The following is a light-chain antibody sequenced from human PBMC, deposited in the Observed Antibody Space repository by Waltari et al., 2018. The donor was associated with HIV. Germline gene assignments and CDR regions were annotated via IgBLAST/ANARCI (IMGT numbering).Light chain of an antibody. Sequence: QSALTQPPSASGSPGQSVTISCTGTSGDVGNYNYVSWYQQHPGKAPKLIMFDVNERPSGVPDRFFGSKSGNTASLTVSGLQADDEADYFCSAYGVSYNRLLFGGGTKLTVL. CDR1: SGDVGNYNY. CDR2: DVN. J-gene: IGLJ2*01. V-gene: IGLV2-8*01. CDR3: SAYGVSYNRLL.